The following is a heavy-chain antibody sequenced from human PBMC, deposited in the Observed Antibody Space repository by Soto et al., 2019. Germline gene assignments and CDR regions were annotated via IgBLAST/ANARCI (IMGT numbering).Heavy chain of an antibody. D-gene: IGHD5-12*01. V-gene: IGHV4-59*01. J-gene: IGHJ4*02. CDR1: GGSIIAYS. CDR2: IHYNGNT. Sequence: PSERLSHTCTVSGGSIIAYSWSWVRQPTGKGLEWIGNIHYNGNTKYNPSLKSRVTMSVDTSKNQFSLKLISVTAADTAKYFCAREGNLGRWLQPLDFWGQGTLVTVSS. CDR3: AREGNLGRWLQPLDF.